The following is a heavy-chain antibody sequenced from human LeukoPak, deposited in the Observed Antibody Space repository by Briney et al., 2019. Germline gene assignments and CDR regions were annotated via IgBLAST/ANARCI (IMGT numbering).Heavy chain of an antibody. CDR3: ARDRGYSSFDY. CDR1: GFTFNSCW. CDR2: IKQDGSEK. J-gene: IGHJ4*02. D-gene: IGHD6-19*01. Sequence: GGSLRLSCAASGFTFNSCWMSWVRQAPGKGLEWVANIKQDGSEKYSVDSVKGRFTISRDNAKNSLYLQMNNLRAEDTAVYYCARDRGYSSFDYWGQGTLVTVSS. V-gene: IGHV3-7*01.